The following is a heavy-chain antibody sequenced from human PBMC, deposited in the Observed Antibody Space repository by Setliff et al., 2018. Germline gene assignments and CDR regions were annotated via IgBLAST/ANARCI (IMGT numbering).Heavy chain of an antibody. V-gene: IGHV4-34*01. Sequence: SETLSLTCAVYGGSFSGYYWSWIRQPPGKGLEWIGEINHSGSTNYNPSLKGRVTISVDTSKNQFSLKLSSVTAADTAVYYCARGGLNEGWGSYRFEGYYYYGMDVWGQGTTVTVSS. CDR1: GGSFSGYY. CDR3: ARGGLNEGWGSYRFEGYYYYGMDV. D-gene: IGHD3-16*02. CDR2: INHSGST. J-gene: IGHJ6*02.